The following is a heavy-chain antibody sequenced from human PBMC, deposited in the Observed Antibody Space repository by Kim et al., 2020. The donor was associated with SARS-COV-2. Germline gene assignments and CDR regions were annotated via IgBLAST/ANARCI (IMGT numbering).Heavy chain of an antibody. D-gene: IGHD4-17*01. CDR3: ARAIYGDYVYYYYGMDV. Sequence: KSRVTISVDTSKNQFSLKLSSVTAADTAVYYCARAIYGDYVYYYYGMDVWGQGTTVTVSS. J-gene: IGHJ6*02. V-gene: IGHV4-34*01.